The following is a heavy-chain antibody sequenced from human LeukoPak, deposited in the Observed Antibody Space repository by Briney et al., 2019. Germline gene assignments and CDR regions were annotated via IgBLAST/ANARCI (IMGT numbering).Heavy chain of an antibody. CDR2: ISWNSGSI. CDR1: GFTFDDYA. J-gene: IGHJ4*02. Sequence: GRSLRLSCAASGFTFDDYAMHWVRQAPGKGLEWVSGISWNSGSIGYADSVKGRFTISRDNAKNSLYLQMNSLRAEDTALYYCAKDIYGGYDFSFDYWGQGTLVTVSS. D-gene: IGHD5-12*01. V-gene: IGHV3-9*01. CDR3: AKDIYGGYDFSFDY.